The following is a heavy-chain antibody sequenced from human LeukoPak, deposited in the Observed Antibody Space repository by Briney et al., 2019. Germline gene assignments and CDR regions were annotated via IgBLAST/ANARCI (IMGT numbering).Heavy chain of an antibody. CDR1: GLTFNNAW. D-gene: IGHD4-17*01. CDR3: ARANDYGDPMPRYMDV. V-gene: IGHV4-4*02. CDR2: IYHSGST. Sequence: GSLRLSCAASGLTFNNAWMNWVRQPPGKGLEWIGEIYHSGSTNYNPSLKSRVTISVDKSKNQFSLKLSSVTAADTAVYYCARANDYGDPMPRYMDVWGKGTTVTVSS. J-gene: IGHJ6*03.